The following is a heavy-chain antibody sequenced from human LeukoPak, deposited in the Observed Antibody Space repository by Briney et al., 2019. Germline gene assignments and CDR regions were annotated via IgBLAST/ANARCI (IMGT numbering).Heavy chain of an antibody. V-gene: IGHV3-23*01. D-gene: IGHD3-22*01. CDR2: ISGSGGST. CDR3: AKEVNYYDSSGYRDY. CDR1: GFTFSTYA. Sequence: HPGGSLRLSCAASGFTFSTYAMSWVRQAPGKGLEWVSTISGSGGSTYYADSVKGRFTISRDNSKNTLYLQMNSLRAEDTAVYYCAKEVNYYDSSGYRDYWGQGTLVTVSS. J-gene: IGHJ4*02.